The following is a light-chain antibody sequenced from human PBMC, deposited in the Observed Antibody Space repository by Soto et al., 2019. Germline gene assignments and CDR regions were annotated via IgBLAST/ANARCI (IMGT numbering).Light chain of an antibody. CDR3: QQYNGSSRT. V-gene: IGKV3-20*01. CDR1: QTVNRNY. Sequence: EIILTQSPGTLALSPGDGATLSCRASQTVNRNYLAWYHQRPGQPPRLLIYGVSNRASGVADRFSGDGSGTEFTLTIGMLDPDDFGEYYWQQYNGSSRTFGQGTRVEVK. J-gene: IGKJ1*01. CDR2: GVS.